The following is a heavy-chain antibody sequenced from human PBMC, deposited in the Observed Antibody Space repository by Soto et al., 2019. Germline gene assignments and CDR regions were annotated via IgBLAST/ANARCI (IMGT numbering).Heavy chain of an antibody. CDR3: AREDIQDIVVVVVAQEGLGY. J-gene: IGHJ4*02. D-gene: IGHD2-15*01. CDR2: ISGYNGNS. Sequence: QVQLVQSGAEVMKPGASVKVSCKASGYTFTSYGISWVRQAPGQGLERMGRISGYNGNSNYAQNLQGRVTMTTDTSTSTAYMELRSLRSDDTAVYYCAREDIQDIVVVVVAQEGLGYWGQGTLVTVSS. CDR1: GYTFTSYG. V-gene: IGHV1-18*01.